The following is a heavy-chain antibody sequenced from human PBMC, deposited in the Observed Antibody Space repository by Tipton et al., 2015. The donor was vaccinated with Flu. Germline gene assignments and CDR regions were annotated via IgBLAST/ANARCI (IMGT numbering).Heavy chain of an antibody. Sequence: TLSLTCTVSGASITTYYWSWIRQPPGKGLEWIAYIHYSGITKYNPSLTSRVAISADTSRDQISLRLYSVAAADTAVYYCARHHNSDHTYSYWFDPWGQGTLVTVSS. CDR3: ARHHNSDHTYSYWFDP. CDR2: IHYSGIT. CDR1: GASITTYY. D-gene: IGHD5-12*01. J-gene: IGHJ5*02. V-gene: IGHV4-59*08.